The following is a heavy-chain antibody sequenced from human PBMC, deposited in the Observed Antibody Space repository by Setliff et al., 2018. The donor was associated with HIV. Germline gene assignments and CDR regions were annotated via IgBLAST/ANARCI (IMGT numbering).Heavy chain of an antibody. CDR3: AKASSNYGGYYFDY. V-gene: IGHV3-23*01. CDR2: ISGSGGST. D-gene: IGHD4-17*01. Sequence: PGGSLRLSCAASGFTFSSYAMSWVRQAPGKGLGWVSAISGSGGSTYYADSVKGRFTISRDNSKNTLYLQMNSLRAEDTAVYYCAKASSNYGGYYFDYWGQGTLVTVSS. J-gene: IGHJ4*02. CDR1: GFTFSSYA.